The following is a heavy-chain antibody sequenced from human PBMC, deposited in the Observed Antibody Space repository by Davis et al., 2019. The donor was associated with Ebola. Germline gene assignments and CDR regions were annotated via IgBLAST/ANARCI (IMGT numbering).Heavy chain of an antibody. V-gene: IGHV3-73*01. D-gene: IGHD4-17*01. CDR3: TGTVTPGEY. J-gene: IGHJ4*02. CDR2: ITSKANSYAT. CDR1: GFTFSGSV. Sequence: GESLKISCAASGFTFSGSVMHWVRQASGKGLEWVGRITSKANSYATAYAASVKGRFTISRDDSKNTAYLQMNSLKTEDTAVYYCTGTVTPGEYWGQGTLVTVSS.